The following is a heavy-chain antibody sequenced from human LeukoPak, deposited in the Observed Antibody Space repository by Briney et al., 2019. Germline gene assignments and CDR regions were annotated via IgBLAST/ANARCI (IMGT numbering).Heavy chain of an antibody. D-gene: IGHD2-2*01. CDR3: ATGYCSSTSCYGFDY. CDR2: IIPIFGTA. Sequence: SVKVSCKASGGTFISYAISWVRQAPGQGLEWMGGIIPIFGTANYAQKFQGRVTITTDESTSTAYMELSSLRSEDTAVYYCATGYCSSTSCYGFDYWGQGTLVTVSS. V-gene: IGHV1-69*05. CDR1: GGTFISYA. J-gene: IGHJ4*02.